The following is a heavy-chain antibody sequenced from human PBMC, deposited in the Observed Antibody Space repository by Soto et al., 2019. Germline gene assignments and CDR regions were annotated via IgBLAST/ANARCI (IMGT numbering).Heavy chain of an antibody. D-gene: IGHD3-10*02. Sequence: PSETLSLTCTVSGGSISSGGYYWSWIRQHPGKGLEWIGYIYYSGSTYYNPSLKSRVTISVDTSKNQFSLKLSSVTAADTAVYFCAREVCSGGVGTPVFDYWGQGTLVTVSS. CDR3: AREVCSGGVGTPVFDY. V-gene: IGHV4-31*03. J-gene: IGHJ4*02. CDR2: IYYSGST. CDR1: GGSISSGGYY.